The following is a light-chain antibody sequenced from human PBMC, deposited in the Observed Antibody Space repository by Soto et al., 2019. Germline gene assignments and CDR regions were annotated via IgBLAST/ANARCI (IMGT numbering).Light chain of an antibody. CDR1: SIDVGGYNY. Sequence: QSVLTQPASLSGSPGQSITISCTGTSIDVGGYNYVSWYQQHPGKAPKLMIYEVSNRPSGVSNRFSGSKSGNTASLTISGLQAEDEADYYCSSYTSSSTLLFGGGTKLTVL. CDR3: SSYTSSSTLL. CDR2: EVS. V-gene: IGLV2-14*01. J-gene: IGLJ2*01.